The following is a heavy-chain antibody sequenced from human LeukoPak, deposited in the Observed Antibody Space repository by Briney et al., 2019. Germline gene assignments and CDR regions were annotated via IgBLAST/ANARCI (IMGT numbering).Heavy chain of an antibody. CDR2: IIPILGIA. J-gene: IGHJ4*02. CDR3: ARDTRLSAVSNSIDY. V-gene: IGHV1-69*04. D-gene: IGHD3-16*02. CDR1: GGTFSSYA. Sequence: GASVKVSCKASGGTFSSYAISWVRQAPGQGLEWMGRIIPILGIANYAQKFQGRVTITADKSTSTAYMELSSLRSEDTAVYYCARDTRLSAVSNSIDYWGQGTLVTVSS.